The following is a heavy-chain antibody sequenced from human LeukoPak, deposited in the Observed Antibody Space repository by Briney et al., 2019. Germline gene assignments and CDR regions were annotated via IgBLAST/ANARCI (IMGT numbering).Heavy chain of an antibody. CDR1: GFTFSTYA. Sequence: GGSLRLSCAASGFTFSTYAMTWVRQAPGKGLECVSVISRSGSSTHYADSVKGRFTISRDNSKNTLYVQVNSLGTEDTAAYYCAKGSYYDSSGSFYFDYWGQGTLVTVSS. V-gene: IGHV3-23*01. CDR2: ISRSGSST. CDR3: AKGSYYDSSGSFYFDY. D-gene: IGHD3-22*01. J-gene: IGHJ4*02.